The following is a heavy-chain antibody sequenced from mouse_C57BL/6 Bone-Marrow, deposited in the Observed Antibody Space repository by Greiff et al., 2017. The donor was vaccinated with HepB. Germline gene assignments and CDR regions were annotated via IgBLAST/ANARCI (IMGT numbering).Heavy chain of an antibody. CDR3: VRHEDGSFFAY. CDR1: GFSFNTYA. D-gene: IGHD1-1*01. Sequence: EVMLVESGGGLVQPKGSLKLSCAASGFSFNTYAMNWVRQAPGKGLEWVARIRSKSNNYATYYADSVKDRFTISRDDSESMLYLQMNNLKTEDTAMYYCVRHEDGSFFAYWGQGTLVTVSA. V-gene: IGHV10-1*01. J-gene: IGHJ3*01. CDR2: IRSKSNNYAT.